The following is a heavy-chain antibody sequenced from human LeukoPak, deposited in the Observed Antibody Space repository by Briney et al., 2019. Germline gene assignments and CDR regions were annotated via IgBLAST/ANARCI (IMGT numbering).Heavy chain of an antibody. CDR1: GFTFSSYW. D-gene: IGHD5-18*01. Sequence: PGGSLRLSCAASGFTFSSYWMSWVRQAPGKGLEWVSGVSGSGGSTWYADSVKGRFSISRDNSKTTLYLQMKSLRVEDTAVYYCTKDQGYGYGYVARWGQGTMVTVSS. V-gene: IGHV3-23*01. CDR2: VSGSGGST. J-gene: IGHJ3*01. CDR3: TKDQGYGYGYVAR.